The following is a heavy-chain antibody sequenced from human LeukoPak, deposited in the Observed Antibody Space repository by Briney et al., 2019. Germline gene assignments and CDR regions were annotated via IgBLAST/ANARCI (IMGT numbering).Heavy chain of an antibody. Sequence: GGSLRLSCAASGFTFSSYAMSWVRQAPGKGLEWVSAISGSSSSTYYADSVRGRFTISRDNSKNTLYLQMNSLRAEDTAVYYCANAGEDTRSVWGQGTLVTVSS. CDR2: ISGSSSST. CDR1: GFTFSSYA. J-gene: IGHJ4*02. CDR3: ANAGEDTRSV. V-gene: IGHV3-23*01. D-gene: IGHD2-2*01.